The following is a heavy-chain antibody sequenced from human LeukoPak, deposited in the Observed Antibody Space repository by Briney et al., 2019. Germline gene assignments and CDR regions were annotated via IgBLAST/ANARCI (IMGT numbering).Heavy chain of an antibody. V-gene: IGHV4-34*01. D-gene: IGHD3-9*01. CDR1: GGSFSGYY. CDR3: AREAYDILTGYYMLDY. Sequence: SETLSLTCAVYGGSFSGYYWSWIRQPPGKGLEWIGEINHSGSTNYNPSLKSRVTISVDTSKNQFSLKLSSVTAADTAVYYCAREAYDILTGYYMLDYWGQGTLVTVSS. CDR2: INHSGST. J-gene: IGHJ4*02.